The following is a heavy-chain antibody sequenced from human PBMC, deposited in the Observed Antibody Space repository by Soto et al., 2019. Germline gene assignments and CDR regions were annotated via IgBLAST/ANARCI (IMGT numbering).Heavy chain of an antibody. V-gene: IGHV1-69*13. Sequence: GASVKVSCKASGYTFTSYDINWVRQATGQGLEWMGGIIPIFGTANYAQKFQGRVTITADESTSTAYMELSSLRSEDTAVYYCARSVPTNFQHWGQGTLVTVSS. CDR1: GYTFTSYD. CDR2: IIPIFGTA. J-gene: IGHJ1*01. D-gene: IGHD5-12*01. CDR3: ARSVPTNFQH.